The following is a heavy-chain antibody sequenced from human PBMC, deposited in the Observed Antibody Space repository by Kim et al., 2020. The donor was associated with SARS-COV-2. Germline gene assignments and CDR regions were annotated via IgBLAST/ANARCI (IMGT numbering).Heavy chain of an antibody. CDR3: TSSPPQQLVI. Sequence: ATAYAASVKGRFPISRDDSKNTAYRQMNSLKTEDTAVYYCTSSPPQQLVIWGQGTLVTVSS. V-gene: IGHV3-73*01. D-gene: IGHD6-13*01. CDR2: AT. J-gene: IGHJ4*02.